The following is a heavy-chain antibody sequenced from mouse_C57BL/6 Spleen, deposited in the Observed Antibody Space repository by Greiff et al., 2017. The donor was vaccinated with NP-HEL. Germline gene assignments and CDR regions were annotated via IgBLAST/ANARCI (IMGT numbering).Heavy chain of an antibody. J-gene: IGHJ3*01. CDR1: GYTFTDYE. Sequence: VQLQQSGAELVRPGASVTLSCKASGYTFTDYEMHWVKQTPVHGLEWIGAIDPETGGTAYNQKFKGKAILTADKSSSTVYMKLRSLTSEDSAVYYCTGDSHGYGSSWLAYWGQGTLVTVSA. V-gene: IGHV1-15*01. D-gene: IGHD1-1*01. CDR3: TGDSHGYGSSWLAY. CDR2: IDPETGGT.